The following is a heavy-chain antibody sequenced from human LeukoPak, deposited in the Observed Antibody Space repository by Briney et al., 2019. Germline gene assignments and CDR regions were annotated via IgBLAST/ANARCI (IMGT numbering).Heavy chain of an antibody. CDR2: IYYSGST. Sequence: SETLSLTCTVSGGSFSSYYWSWIRQPPGKGLEWIGYIYYSGSTNYNPSLKSRVTISVDTSKNQFSLKLSSVTAADTAVYYCARSSGIAAAGPGFDYWGQGTLVTVSS. CDR3: ARSSGIAAAGPGFDY. J-gene: IGHJ4*02. V-gene: IGHV4-59*01. D-gene: IGHD6-13*01. CDR1: GGSFSSYY.